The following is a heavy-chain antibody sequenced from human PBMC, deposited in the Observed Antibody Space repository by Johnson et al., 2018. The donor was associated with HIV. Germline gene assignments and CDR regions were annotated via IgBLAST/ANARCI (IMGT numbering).Heavy chain of an antibody. Sequence: VQLVESGGGLVQPGGSLRLSCAASGFTVSSSYMSWVRQAPGKGLEWVSVIYSGGSTYYADSVKGRFTISRDNSKNTLYLQMNSLRAEDTAVYFCARRFFDSSSFDMWGQGTMVTVSS. D-gene: IGHD3-22*01. CDR2: IYSGGST. V-gene: IGHV3-66*04. J-gene: IGHJ3*02. CDR3: ARRFFDSSSFDM. CDR1: GFTVSSSY.